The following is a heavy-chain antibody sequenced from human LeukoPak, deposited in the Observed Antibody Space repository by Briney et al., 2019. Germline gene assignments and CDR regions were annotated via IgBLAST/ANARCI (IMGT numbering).Heavy chain of an antibody. CDR2: IYSGVST. V-gene: IGHV3-53*01. D-gene: IGHD3-10*01. Sequence: GGSLRLSCAASGFSVSSNYMSWVRQAPGKGLEWVSVIYSGVSTYYADSVKGRFTISRDNSKNTLYPQMSSLRAEDTAVYYCARDSRGGSGSYYNRGGFDYWGQGTLVTVSS. CDR3: ARDSRGGSGSYYNRGGFDY. J-gene: IGHJ4*02. CDR1: GFSVSSNY.